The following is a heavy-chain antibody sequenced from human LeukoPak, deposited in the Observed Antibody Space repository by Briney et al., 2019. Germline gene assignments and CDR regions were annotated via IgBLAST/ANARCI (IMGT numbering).Heavy chain of an antibody. J-gene: IGHJ6*02. Sequence: SETLSLTCTVSGGSISSYYWSWIRQPPGKGLEWIGYIYYSGSTNYNPSLKSRVTISVDTSKNQFSLKLSSVTAADTAVYYCARGRSVEPYSNYFYYYYYYGMDVWGQGTTVTVSS. D-gene: IGHD4-11*01. CDR2: IYYSGST. CDR3: ARGRSVEPYSNYFYYYYYYGMDV. V-gene: IGHV4-59*12. CDR1: GGSISSYY.